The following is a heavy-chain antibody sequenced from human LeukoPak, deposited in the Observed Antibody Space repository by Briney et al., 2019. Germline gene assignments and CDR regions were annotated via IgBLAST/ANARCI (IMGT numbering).Heavy chain of an antibody. V-gene: IGHV4-4*07. CDR1: GASISAFH. Sequence: SSETLSLTCTVSGASISAFHWTWFRQPAGKGLEWIGLIYSSGSTLFNPSLKSRVALSVDLTKNQLSLKLTSVPAADTAMYYCARKDGDYWGRGTLVTVSS. CDR3: ARKDGDY. CDR2: IYSSGST. J-gene: IGHJ4*02.